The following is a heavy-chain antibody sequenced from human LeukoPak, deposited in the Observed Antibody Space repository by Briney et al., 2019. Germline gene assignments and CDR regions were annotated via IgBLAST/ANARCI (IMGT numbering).Heavy chain of an antibody. CDR2: ISWNSGSI. Sequence: GGSLRLSCAASGFTFDDYAMHWVRQAPGKGLEWVSGISWNSGSIGYADSVKGRFTISRDNAKNSLYLQMNSLRAEDTASYYCAKDFLSWGQGTLVTVSS. J-gene: IGHJ5*02. D-gene: IGHD3-3*01. V-gene: IGHV3-9*01. CDR1: GFTFDDYA. CDR3: AKDFLS.